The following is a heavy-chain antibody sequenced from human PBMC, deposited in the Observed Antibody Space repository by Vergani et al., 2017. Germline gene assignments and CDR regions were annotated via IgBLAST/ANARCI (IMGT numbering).Heavy chain of an antibody. J-gene: IGHJ6*02. CDR2: ISVSGGST. D-gene: IGHD5-12*01. CDR1: GFTFNHYA. Sequence: EVQLLESGGDLVQPGGSLRLSCAASGFTFNHYAMNWVRQAPGKGLEWVSGISVSGGSTYYAGSVKGRFTIPRDSSKNTLYLQMNSLSAGDTAVYYCAKASPRNSGYDYLYYYNALDVWGQGTTVTVSS. V-gene: IGHV3-23*01. CDR3: AKASPRNSGYDYLYYYNALDV.